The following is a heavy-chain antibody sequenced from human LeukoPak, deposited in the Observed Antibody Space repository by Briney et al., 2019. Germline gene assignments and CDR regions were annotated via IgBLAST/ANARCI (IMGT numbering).Heavy chain of an antibody. V-gene: IGHV4-39*07. CDR1: GDSISSGTYF. CDR2: MSHTGST. D-gene: IGHD6-13*01. J-gene: IGHJ6*03. CDR3: ARGRVSSSSWSSTYYYYFYMDV. Sequence: SETLSLTCTVSGDSISSGTYFWGWIRQPPGKGLEWIASMSHTGSTYYNPSLKSRVTISIDTSNNQFSLRLSSVTAADTAVYYCARGRVSSSSWSSTYYYYFYMDVWGKGTTVTVSS.